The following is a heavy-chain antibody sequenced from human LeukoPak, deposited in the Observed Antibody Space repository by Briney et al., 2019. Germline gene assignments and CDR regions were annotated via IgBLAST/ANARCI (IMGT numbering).Heavy chain of an antibody. D-gene: IGHD2-8*01. CDR3: AREWTSCTNGVCRTPRWFDP. V-gene: IGHV4-4*07. CDR2: IYISGTT. Sequence: PSETLSLTCTVSGGSISTYYRTWIRQPAGKGLEWIGHIYISGTTNYSPSLKSRVTMSVDTSKNQFSLKLSSVTAADTAVYYCAREWTSCTNGVCRTPRWFDPWGQGILVTVSS. J-gene: IGHJ5*02. CDR1: GGSISTYY.